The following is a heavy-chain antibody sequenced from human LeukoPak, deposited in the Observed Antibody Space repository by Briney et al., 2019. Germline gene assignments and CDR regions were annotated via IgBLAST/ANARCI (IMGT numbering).Heavy chain of an antibody. J-gene: IGHJ6*04. D-gene: IGHD6-13*01. V-gene: IGHV3-7*01. CDR2: IKQDGSEK. CDR1: GFTFSSYW. Sequence: PGGSLRLSCAASGFTFSSYWMSWVRQAPEKRLEWVANIKQDGSEKYYVEPVKGRFTISRDNAKNSLYLQMVSQRAEDTAVYYCARDSSSSWLTDVYDMDVWGKGTLVTVSS. CDR3: ARDSSSSWLTDVYDMDV.